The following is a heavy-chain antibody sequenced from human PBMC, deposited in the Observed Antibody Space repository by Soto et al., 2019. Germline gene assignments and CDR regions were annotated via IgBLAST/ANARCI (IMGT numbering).Heavy chain of an antibody. J-gene: IGHJ6*03. CDR3: ARGWFGPDV. D-gene: IGHD3-10*01. Sequence: EVQLVESGGGLVQPGGSLRLSCAASEFTFSGRSVHWVRQAPGKGLVWVSGIDKVGTDSTYADSVKGRFTSSRDIAKNTVYLQMNRLRVEDTAVYYCARGWFGPDVWGKGTTVTVSS. CDR1: EFTFSGRS. V-gene: IGHV3-74*01. CDR2: IDKVGTDS.